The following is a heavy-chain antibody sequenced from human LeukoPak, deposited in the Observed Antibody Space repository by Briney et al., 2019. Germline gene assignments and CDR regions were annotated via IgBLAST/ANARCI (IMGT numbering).Heavy chain of an antibody. J-gene: IGHJ4*02. Sequence: PGRSLRLSCAASGFIFSTCGMHWVRQAPGKGLEWVAAIWYDGSNKYYADSVKGRFTISRDNSKNTLFLQMDSLRAEDTAVYYCARDSQTYKKSRYHSSGYYLLPGFDYWGQGTLVTVSS. V-gene: IGHV3-33*01. D-gene: IGHD3-22*01. CDR3: ARDSQTYKKSRYHSSGYYLLPGFDY. CDR1: GFIFSTCG. CDR2: IWYDGSNK.